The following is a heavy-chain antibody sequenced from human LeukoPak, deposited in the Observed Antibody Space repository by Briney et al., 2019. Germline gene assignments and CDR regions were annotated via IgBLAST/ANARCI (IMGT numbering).Heavy chain of an antibody. Sequence: PGGSLRLSCAASGFTFSSYAMHWVRQAPGKGLEWVAVLSYDGINKYYADSVKGRVTISRDNSKNTLYLQMNSLRAEDTAVYYCARDGAVYYGPGSPQNYYYYYMDVWGKGTTVTVSS. CDR1: GFTFSSYA. V-gene: IGHV3-30*04. J-gene: IGHJ6*03. CDR3: ARDGAVYYGPGSPQNYYYYYMDV. CDR2: LSYDGINK. D-gene: IGHD3-10*01.